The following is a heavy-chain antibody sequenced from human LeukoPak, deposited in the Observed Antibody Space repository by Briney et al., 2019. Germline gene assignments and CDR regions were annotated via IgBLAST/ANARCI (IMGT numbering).Heavy chain of an antibody. Sequence: GASVKVSCKASGYTFTGYYMHWVRQAPGQGLEWMGWINPNSGGTNYAQKFQGRVTMTRDTSISTAYMELSRLRSDDTAVYYCAMDYYDSSGYLSDYWYFDLWGRGTLVTVSS. J-gene: IGHJ2*01. CDR1: GYTFTGYY. CDR2: INPNSGGT. V-gene: IGHV1-2*02. CDR3: AMDYYDSSGYLSDYWYFDL. D-gene: IGHD3-22*01.